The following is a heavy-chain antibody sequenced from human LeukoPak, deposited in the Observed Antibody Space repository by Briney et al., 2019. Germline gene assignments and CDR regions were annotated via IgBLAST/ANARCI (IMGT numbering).Heavy chain of an antibody. CDR3: ARGYYDSSGYYLPFDY. D-gene: IGHD3-22*01. Sequence: SETLSLTCAVYGVSFSGYYWSWIRQPPGKGLEWIGEINHSGSTNYNPSLKSRVTISVDTSKNQFSLKLSSVTAADTAVYYCARGYYDSSGYYLPFDYWGQGTLVTVSS. CDR2: INHSGST. J-gene: IGHJ4*02. CDR1: GVSFSGYY. V-gene: IGHV4-34*01.